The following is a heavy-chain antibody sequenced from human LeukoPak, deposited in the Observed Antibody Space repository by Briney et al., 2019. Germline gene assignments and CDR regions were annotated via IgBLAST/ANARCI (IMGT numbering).Heavy chain of an antibody. Sequence: ASVKVSCKASGYTFTSYDINWVRQATGQGLEWMRWMNPNSGNTGYAQKFQGRVTMTRNTSISTAYMELSSLRSEDTAVYYCARVGQYDGYNSPYFDYWGQGTLVTVSS. CDR3: ARVGQYDGYNSPYFDY. CDR1: GYTFTSYD. CDR2: MNPNSGNT. D-gene: IGHD5-24*01. J-gene: IGHJ4*02. V-gene: IGHV1-8*01.